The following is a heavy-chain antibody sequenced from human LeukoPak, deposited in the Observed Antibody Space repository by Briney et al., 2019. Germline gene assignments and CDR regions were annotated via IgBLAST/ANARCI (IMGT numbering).Heavy chain of an antibody. CDR2: INHSGST. Sequence: SETLSLTCAVYGGSFSGYYWSWIRQPPGKGLEWIGEINHSGSTNYNPSLKSRVTISVDTSKNQFSLKLSSVTAADTAVYYCARDDYGDLSGAFDIWGQGTMVTVSS. J-gene: IGHJ3*02. CDR1: GGSFSGYY. D-gene: IGHD4-17*01. CDR3: ARDDYGDLSGAFDI. V-gene: IGHV4-34*01.